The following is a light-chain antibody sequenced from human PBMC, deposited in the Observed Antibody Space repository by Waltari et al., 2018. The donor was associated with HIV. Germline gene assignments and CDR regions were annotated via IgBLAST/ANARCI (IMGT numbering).Light chain of an antibody. CDR1: TSNIGADYV. CDR2: GNK. Sequence: QSVLTQPPSVSGPPGRRVPISCTGSTSNIGADYVLHWYQQIPGTDPKLLISGNKNRPSGVPDRFSASKSGTSASLTITGLQAEDEADYFCQSYDITLSASVVFGGGTKLTVL. J-gene: IGLJ2*01. CDR3: QSYDITLSASVV. V-gene: IGLV1-40*01.